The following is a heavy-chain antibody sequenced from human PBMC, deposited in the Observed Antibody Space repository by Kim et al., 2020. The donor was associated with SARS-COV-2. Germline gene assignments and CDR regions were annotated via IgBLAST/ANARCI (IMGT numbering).Heavy chain of an antibody. J-gene: IGHJ3*02. V-gene: IGHV3-64*02. CDR3: ARSRSDGGPNLRHDAFDI. D-gene: IGHD2-15*01. CDR1: GFTFSSYA. CDR2: ISSNGGST. Sequence: GGSLRLSCAASGFTFSSYAMHWVRQAPGKGLEYVSAISSNGGSTYYADSVKGRFTISRDNSKNTLYLQMGSLRAEDMAVYYCARSRSDGGPNLRHDAFDIWGQGTMVTVSS.